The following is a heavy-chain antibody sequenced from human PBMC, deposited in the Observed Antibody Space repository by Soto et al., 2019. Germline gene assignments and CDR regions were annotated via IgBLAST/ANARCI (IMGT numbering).Heavy chain of an antibody. CDR1: GFTFGDYA. CDR3: TREPLAYYYYYGMDV. CDR2: IRSKAYGGTT. Sequence: GGSLRLSCTASGFTFGDYAMSWFRQAPGKGLEWVGFIRSKAYGGTTEYAASVKGRFTISRDDSKSIAYLQMNSLKTEDTAVYYCTREPLAYYYYYGMDVWGQGTTVTVSS. J-gene: IGHJ6*02. V-gene: IGHV3-49*03.